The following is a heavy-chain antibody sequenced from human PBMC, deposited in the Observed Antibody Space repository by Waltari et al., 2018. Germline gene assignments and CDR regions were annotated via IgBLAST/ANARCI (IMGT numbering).Heavy chain of an antibody. Sequence: QVQLQQWGAGLLKPSETLSLTCAVYGGSFSGYYWSWIRQPPGKGLEWIGEINHSGSTNYNPSLKSRVTISVDTSKNQFSLKLSSVTAADTAVYYCARGDIVAIGYWGQGTLVTVSS. V-gene: IGHV4-34*01. J-gene: IGHJ4*02. D-gene: IGHD5-12*01. CDR1: GGSFSGYY. CDR2: INHSGST. CDR3: ARGDIVAIGY.